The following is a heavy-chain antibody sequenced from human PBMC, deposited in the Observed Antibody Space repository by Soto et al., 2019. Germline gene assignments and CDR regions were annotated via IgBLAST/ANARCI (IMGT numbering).Heavy chain of an antibody. CDR1: GYTFTGYY. CDR2: INPNSGGT. V-gene: IGHV1-2*04. Sequence: ASVKVSCKASGYTFTGYYMHWVRQAPGQGLEWMGWINPNSGGTNYAQKFQGWVTMTRDTSISTAYMELSRLRSDDTAVYYCARSYYDSIGFSNEAFDIWGQGKMVTVSS. CDR3: ARSYYDSIGFSNEAFDI. J-gene: IGHJ3*02. D-gene: IGHD3-22*01.